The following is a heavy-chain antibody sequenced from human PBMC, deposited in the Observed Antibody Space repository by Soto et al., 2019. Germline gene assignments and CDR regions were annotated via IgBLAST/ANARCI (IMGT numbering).Heavy chain of an antibody. D-gene: IGHD6-19*01. CDR3: ARGAQYSSGWYIGP. CDR2: ISAYNGNT. V-gene: IGHV1-18*01. J-gene: IGHJ5*02. CDR1: GYTFTSYG. Sequence: ASVKVSCKASGYTFTSYGISWVRQAPGQGLEWMGWISAYNGNTNYAQKLQGRVTMTTDTSTSTAYMELKSLRSDDTAVYYRARGAQYSSGWYIGPWGQGTLVTVPS.